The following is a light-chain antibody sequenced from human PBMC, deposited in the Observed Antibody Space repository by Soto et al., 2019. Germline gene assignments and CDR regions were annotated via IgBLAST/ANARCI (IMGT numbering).Light chain of an antibody. CDR2: EVN. CDR1: SSDIGTYNY. J-gene: IGLJ3*02. CDR3: GSYAGGNTDWV. Sequence: QSALTQPPSASGSPGQSVTISCTGTSSDIGTYNYVSWYQQYPGKVPKLMIYEVNKRPSGVPDRFSGSKSGNTASLTVSGLQADDEADYYCGSYAGGNTDWVFGGGTKLTVL. V-gene: IGLV2-8*01.